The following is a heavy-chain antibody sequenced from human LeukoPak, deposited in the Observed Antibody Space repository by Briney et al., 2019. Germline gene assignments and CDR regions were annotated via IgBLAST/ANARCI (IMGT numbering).Heavy chain of an antibody. V-gene: IGHV3-64*01. CDR1: GFTFSSYA. J-gene: IGHJ4*02. CDR2: ISSNGGST. D-gene: IGHD4-23*01. CDR3: ARDSSRGNDY. Sequence: GGSLRLSCAASGFTFSSYAMSWVRQAPGKGLEYVSAISSNGGSTYYANSVKGRFTISRGNSKNTLYLQMGSLRAEDMAVYYCARDSSRGNDYWGQGTLVTVSS.